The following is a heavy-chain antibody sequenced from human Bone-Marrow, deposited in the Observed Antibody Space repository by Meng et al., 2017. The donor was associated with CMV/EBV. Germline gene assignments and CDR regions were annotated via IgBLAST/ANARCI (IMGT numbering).Heavy chain of an antibody. CDR2: ISGSGGTT. D-gene: IGHD1-7*01. J-gene: IGHJ4*02. V-gene: IGHV3-23*01. CDR1: GYTFSSYA. Sequence: GESLKISCAASGYTFSSYAMSWVRQAPGKGLEWVSTISGSGGTTYYADSVKGRFTISRDNSKNTLYLQMNSLRAEDTAVYYCAKEIITGTTAGLDYWGQGTRVTSFS. CDR3: AKEIITGTTAGLDY.